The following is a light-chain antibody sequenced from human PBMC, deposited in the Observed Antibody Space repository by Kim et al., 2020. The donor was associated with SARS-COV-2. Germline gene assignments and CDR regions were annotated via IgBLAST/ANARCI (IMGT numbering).Light chain of an antibody. CDR3: QQCSRWPIT. Sequence: EIVLTQSPATLSLSPGERATLSCRASRGVSTYLAWYQQKPGQAPRLLISDASNRATGIPIRFSGSGSGTDFTLTISSLEPEDFAVYYCQQCSRWPITFGQGTRLEIK. V-gene: IGKV3-11*01. J-gene: IGKJ5*01. CDR1: RGVSTY. CDR2: DAS.